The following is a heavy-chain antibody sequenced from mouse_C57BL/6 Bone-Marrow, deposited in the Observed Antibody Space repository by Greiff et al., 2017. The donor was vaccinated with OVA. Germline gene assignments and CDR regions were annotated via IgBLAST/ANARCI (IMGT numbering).Heavy chain of an antibody. CDR3: ARDADYEGYAMDY. CDR1: GFTFSDFY. V-gene: IGHV7-1*01. J-gene: IGHJ4*01. CDR2: SRNKANDYTT. Sequence: EVKLMESGGGLVQSGRSLRLSCATSGFTFSDFYMEWVRQAPGKGLEWIAASRNKANDYTTEYSASVKGRFIVSRDTSQSILYLQMNALRAEDTAIYYCARDADYEGYAMDYWGQGTSVTVSS. D-gene: IGHD2-4*01.